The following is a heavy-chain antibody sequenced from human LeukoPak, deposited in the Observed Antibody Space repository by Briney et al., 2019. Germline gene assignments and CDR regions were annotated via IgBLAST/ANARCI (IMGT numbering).Heavy chain of an antibody. CDR1: GFTFSSYG. Sequence: GGSLRLSCAASGFTFSSYGMHWVRQAPGKGLEWVTFIRYDGSNKYYTDSVKARFTISRDNSKNTLYLQMNSLRAEDTAVYYCAKVPTPNWGTDWYFDLWGRGTLVTVSS. D-gene: IGHD7-27*01. CDR2: IRYDGSNK. CDR3: AKVPTPNWGTDWYFDL. J-gene: IGHJ2*01. V-gene: IGHV3-30*02.